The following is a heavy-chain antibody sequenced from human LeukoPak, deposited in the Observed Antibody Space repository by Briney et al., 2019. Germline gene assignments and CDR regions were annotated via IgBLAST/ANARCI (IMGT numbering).Heavy chain of an antibody. V-gene: IGHV3-30-3*01. CDR3: ARRARYCSGGSCYSLYYFDY. CDR1: GFTFSSYA. J-gene: IGHJ4*02. Sequence: GGSLRLSCAASGFTFSSYAMHWVRQAPGKGLEWVAVISYDGSNKYYADSVKGRFTISRDNSKNTLYLQMNSLRAEDTAVYYCARRARYCSGGSCYSLYYFDYWGQGTLVTVSS. CDR2: ISYDGSNK. D-gene: IGHD2-15*01.